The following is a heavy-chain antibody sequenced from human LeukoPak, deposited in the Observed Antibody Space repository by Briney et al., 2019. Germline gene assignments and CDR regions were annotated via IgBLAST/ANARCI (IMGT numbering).Heavy chain of an antibody. CDR1: GFTFSSYS. Sequence: GGSLRLSCAASGFTFSSYSMNWVRQAPGKGLEWVSSISSSSSYIYYADSVKGRFTISRDNAKNSLYLQMNSLRAEDTAVYYCARVGSSGWWAFDIWGQGTMVTVSS. D-gene: IGHD6-19*01. J-gene: IGHJ3*02. V-gene: IGHV3-21*01. CDR3: ARVGSSGWWAFDI. CDR2: ISSSSSYI.